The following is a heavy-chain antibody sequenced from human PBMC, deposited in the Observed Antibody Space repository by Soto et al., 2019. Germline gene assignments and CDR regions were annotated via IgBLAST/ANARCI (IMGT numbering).Heavy chain of an antibody. CDR1: GGSISSSSYY. J-gene: IGHJ4*02. Sequence: SETLSLTCTVSGGSISSSSYYWGWIRQSPGKGLEWIGTIYYSGNTYYNPSLKSRVTISVDTSKKQFSLNRLRAEDTAVYYCAREPPYCGADCRSLSDYWGQGTLVTVSS. D-gene: IGHD2-21*02. CDR3: AREPPYCGADCRSLSDY. CDR2: IYYSGNT. V-gene: IGHV4-39*07.